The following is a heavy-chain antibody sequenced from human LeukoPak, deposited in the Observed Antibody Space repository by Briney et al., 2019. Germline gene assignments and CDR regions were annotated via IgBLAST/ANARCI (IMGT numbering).Heavy chain of an antibody. Sequence: GTSLRLSCATSGFRFSSYGMHWVRQAPGKGLEWVAVIWSDGNNKHYADSVKGRFTISRDNAKNSLYLQMNSLRAEDTAVYYCARGTIAAAGYYYFDYWGQGTQVTVSS. CDR1: GFRFSSYG. D-gene: IGHD6-13*01. V-gene: IGHV3-33*03. CDR3: ARGTIAAAGYYYFDY. J-gene: IGHJ4*02. CDR2: IWSDGNNK.